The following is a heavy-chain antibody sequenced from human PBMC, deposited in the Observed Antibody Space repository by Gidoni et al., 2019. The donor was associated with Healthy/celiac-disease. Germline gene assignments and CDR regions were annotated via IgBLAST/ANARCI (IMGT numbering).Heavy chain of an antibody. CDR3: AKAHVVSSSWYQLYYFDY. V-gene: IGHV3-30*18. Sequence: QVQLVESGGGVVQPGRSLRLSCAASGFTFSSYGMHWVRQAPGKGLEWVAVISYDGSNKYYAASVTGRFTISRDNSKNTLYLQMNSLRAEDTAVYYCAKAHVVSSSWYQLYYFDYWGQGTLVTVSS. CDR1: GFTFSSYG. D-gene: IGHD6-13*01. J-gene: IGHJ4*02. CDR2: ISYDGSNK.